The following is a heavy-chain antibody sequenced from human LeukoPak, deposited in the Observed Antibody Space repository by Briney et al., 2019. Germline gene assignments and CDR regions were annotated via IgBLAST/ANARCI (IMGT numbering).Heavy chain of an antibody. CDR1: GFTLRSYT. CDR3: ARGGWNDEDY. V-gene: IGHV3-53*01. J-gene: IGHJ4*02. D-gene: IGHD1-1*01. Sequence: PGGSLRLSCAASGFTLRSYTMNWVRQAPGKGLEWVSVIYSGGSTYYADSVKGRFTISRDNSKNTLYLQMNSLRAEDTAVYYCARGGWNDEDYWGQGTLVTVSS. CDR2: IYSGGST.